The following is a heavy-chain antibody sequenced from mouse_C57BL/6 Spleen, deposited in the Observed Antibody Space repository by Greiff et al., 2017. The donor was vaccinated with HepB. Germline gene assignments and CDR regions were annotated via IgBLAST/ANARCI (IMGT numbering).Heavy chain of an antibody. CDR3: ARKNRYYDYEGHYAMDY. V-gene: IGHV1-59*01. Sequence: VQLQQPGAELVRPGTSVKLSCKASGYTFTSYWMHWVKQRPGQGLEWIGVIDPSDSYTNYNQKFKGKATLTVDTSSSTAYMQLSSLTSEDSAVYYGARKNRYYDYEGHYAMDYWGQGTSVTVSS. J-gene: IGHJ4*01. CDR1: GYTFTSYW. CDR2: IDPSDSYT. D-gene: IGHD2-4*01.